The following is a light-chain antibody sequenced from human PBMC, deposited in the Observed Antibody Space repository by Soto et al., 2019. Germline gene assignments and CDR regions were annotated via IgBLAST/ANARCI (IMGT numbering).Light chain of an antibody. V-gene: IGLV2-8*01. CDR3: SSYAGSNNVV. J-gene: IGLJ2*01. CDR2: EVS. Sequence: QSALTQPPSASGSPGQSVTISCTGSSSDLGGYSYVSWYQQHPGKAPKLMIYEVSKRPSGVPDRFSGSKSGSTASPTVSGLQAEDEADYYCSSYAGSNNVVFGGGTKLTVL. CDR1: SSDLGGYSY.